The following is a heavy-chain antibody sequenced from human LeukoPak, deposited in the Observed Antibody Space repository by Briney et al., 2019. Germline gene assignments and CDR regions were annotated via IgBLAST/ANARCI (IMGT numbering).Heavy chain of an antibody. CDR3: ARATQMYSSSSY. J-gene: IGHJ4*02. D-gene: IGHD6-13*01. V-gene: IGHV3-30*04. Sequence: GGSLRLSCAASGFTYTKHAMHWVRQGPGKGLERVAVISYDGSNKKYADSVKGRFTISRDNSKNTLYLQMNSLRSDDTAVYYCARATQMYSSSSYWGQGTLVTVSS. CDR2: ISYDGSNK. CDR1: GFTYTKHA.